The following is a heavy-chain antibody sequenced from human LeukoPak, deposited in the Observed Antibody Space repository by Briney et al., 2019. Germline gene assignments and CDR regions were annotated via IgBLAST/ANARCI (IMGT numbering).Heavy chain of an antibody. V-gene: IGHV1-69*13. J-gene: IGHJ4*02. CDR1: GGTFSSYA. CDR2: IIPISGTT. D-gene: IGHD2-8*02. Sequence: SVKVSCETSGGTFSSYAISWVRQAPGQGLEWMGGIIPISGTTNNAQKFQGRVTITADESTSTAYMELSSLRSEDTALYYCARSAYTGGVFDYWGQGTLVTASS. CDR3: ARSAYTGGVFDY.